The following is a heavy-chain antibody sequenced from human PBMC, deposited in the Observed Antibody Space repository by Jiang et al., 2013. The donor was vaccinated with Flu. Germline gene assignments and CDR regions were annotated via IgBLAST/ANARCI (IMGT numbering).Heavy chain of an antibody. CDR3: TRRRDFGDYVYFDF. D-gene: IGHD4-17*01. J-gene: IGHJ4*02. CDR1: GFRFSDSD. V-gene: IGHV3-73*01. Sequence: QLLESGGGLVQPEGSLKLACAVSGFRFSDSDMHWVRQASGKGLEWVGRIRSRGNSYATAYAASVKGRFTISRDDSKNTAYLQMNSLKTEDTAMYFCTRRRDFGDYVYFDFWGQGALVTVSS. CDR2: IRSRGNSYAT.